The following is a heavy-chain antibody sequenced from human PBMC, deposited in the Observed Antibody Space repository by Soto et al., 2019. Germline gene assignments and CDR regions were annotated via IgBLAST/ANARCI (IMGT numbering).Heavy chain of an antibody. D-gene: IGHD2-2*01. CDR2: ISWDGNST. CDR3: AKERAVVAPEAINYFGMDV. V-gene: IGHV3-43*01. J-gene: IGHJ6*01. Sequence: GGSLRLSCAASGFTFDDYTLHWVRQAPGKGLEWVSLISWDGNSTYYADSVKGRFTISRDNSKNSLYLQMNSLRSEDTALYYCAKERAVVAPEAINYFGMDVWGQGTTVTVSS. CDR1: GFTFDDYT.